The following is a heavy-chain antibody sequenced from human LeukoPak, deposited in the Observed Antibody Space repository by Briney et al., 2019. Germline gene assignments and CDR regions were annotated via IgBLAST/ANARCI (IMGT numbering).Heavy chain of an antibody. CDR3: ARASFKVRSDYYYIDV. V-gene: IGHV4-59*12. CDR1: GGSISSYY. Sequence: SETLSLTCTVSGGSISSYYWSWIRQPPGKGLEWIGYIYYSGSTNYNPSLKSRVTMSVDTSKNQFSLKLSSVTAADTAVYYCARASFKVRSDYYYIDVWGKGTTVTVSS. D-gene: IGHD3-10*01. J-gene: IGHJ6*03. CDR2: IYYSGST.